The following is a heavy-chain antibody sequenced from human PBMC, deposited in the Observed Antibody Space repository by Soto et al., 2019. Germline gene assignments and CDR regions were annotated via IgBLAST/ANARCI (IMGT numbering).Heavy chain of an antibody. J-gene: IGHJ4*02. CDR3: ARGDDFRTGYFYFDS. D-gene: IGHD3-3*01. V-gene: IGHV3-48*02. CDR1: GFTFSSYG. CDR2: ISTSGSTK. Sequence: VQLVESGGGVVQPGRSLRLSCAASGFTFSSYGMHWVRQAPGKGLEWISYISTSGSTKSYADSVKGRFTISRDKANNSLYLQMSSLRDEDTAVYYCARGDDFRTGYFYFDSWGQGTLVTVSS.